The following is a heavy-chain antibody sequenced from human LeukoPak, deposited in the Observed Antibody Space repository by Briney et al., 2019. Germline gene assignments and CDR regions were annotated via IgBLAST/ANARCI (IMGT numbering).Heavy chain of an antibody. J-gene: IGHJ4*02. CDR2: IHYSGST. D-gene: IGHD6-19*01. V-gene: IGHV4-59*08. CDR1: GGSISPYY. CDR3: AGPTSSGWHGDFDY. Sequence: SETLSLTCTLSGGSISPYYWRWLRQSPGKGLEWLGCIHYSGSTIYNPSLKSRVSISVDTSKNQFSLKLSSATAADTAVYYCAGPTSSGWHGDFDYWGQGTLVTVSS.